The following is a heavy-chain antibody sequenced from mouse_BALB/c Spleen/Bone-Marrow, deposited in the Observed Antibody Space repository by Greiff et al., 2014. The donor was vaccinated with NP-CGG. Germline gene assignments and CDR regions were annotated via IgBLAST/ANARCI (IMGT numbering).Heavy chain of an antibody. J-gene: IGHJ1*01. D-gene: IGHD2-10*02. CDR2: IYPGDGDT. CDR3: ARKYGNYRGYFDV. V-gene: IGHV1-87*01. Sequence: VMLVESGAELARPGASVKLSCKASGYTFTSYWMQWVKQRPGQGLEWIGAIYPGDGDTRYTQKFKGKATLTADKSSSTAYMQLSSLASEDSAVYYCARKYGNYRGYFDVWGAGTTVAVSS. CDR1: GYTFTSYW.